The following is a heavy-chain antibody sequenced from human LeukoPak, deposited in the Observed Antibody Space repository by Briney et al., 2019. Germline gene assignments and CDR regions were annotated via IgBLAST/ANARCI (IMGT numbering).Heavy chain of an antibody. Sequence: GASVKVSCKASGGTFSSYAISWVRQAPGQGLEWMGRIIPILGIANYAQKFQGRVTITADKSTSTAYMELSSLRSEDTAVYYCASPLDYYDSSGYYVEAENFQHWGQGTLVTVSS. CDR1: GGTFSSYA. CDR3: ASPLDYYDSSGYYVEAENFQH. V-gene: IGHV1-69*04. D-gene: IGHD3-22*01. CDR2: IIPILGIA. J-gene: IGHJ1*01.